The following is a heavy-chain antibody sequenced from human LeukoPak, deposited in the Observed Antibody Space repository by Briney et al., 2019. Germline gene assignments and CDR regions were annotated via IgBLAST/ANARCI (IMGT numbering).Heavy chain of an antibody. J-gene: IGHJ4*02. CDR1: GFTFTNDW. CDR2: IKQDGSAI. CDR3: ARSCYSDS. V-gene: IGHV3-7*01. Sequence: PGGSLRLSCAASGFTFTNDWMTWVRQAPGKGLEWVASIKQDGSAIFYVDSVKGRFTVSRDTANNSLFLQMNSLRAEETAVDHWARSCYSDSWGQGTLVTVSS.